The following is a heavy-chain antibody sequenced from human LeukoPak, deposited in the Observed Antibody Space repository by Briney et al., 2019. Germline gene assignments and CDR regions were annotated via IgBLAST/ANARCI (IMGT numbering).Heavy chain of an antibody. V-gene: IGHV1-2*02. CDR2: INPNSGVT. D-gene: IGHD4-17*01. Sequence: ASVKVSFKASGYIFTVYYMHWVRQAPGQGLEWMGWINPNSGVTNYPQNFQGRVTMTRDTSISTAYMELSRLRSDDTAVYYCAREGDSDYGDYCFDYWGQGTLVTVSS. CDR3: AREGDSDYGDYCFDY. J-gene: IGHJ4*02. CDR1: GYIFTVYY.